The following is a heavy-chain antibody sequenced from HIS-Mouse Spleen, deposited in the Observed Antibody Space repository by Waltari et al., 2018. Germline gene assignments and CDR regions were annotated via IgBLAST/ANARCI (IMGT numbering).Heavy chain of an antibody. Sequence: QLQLQESGPGLVKPSETLSLTCTVSGGSISSSSYYWGWIRQPPGKGLEWIGSIDYSGSTDYNPALKSRVTISVDTSKNQFSLKLSSVTAADTAVYYCARVRGASSFDYWGQGTLVTVSS. CDR1: GGSISSSSYY. J-gene: IGHJ4*02. V-gene: IGHV4-39*07. D-gene: IGHD6-13*01. CDR2: IDYSGST. CDR3: ARVRGASSFDY.